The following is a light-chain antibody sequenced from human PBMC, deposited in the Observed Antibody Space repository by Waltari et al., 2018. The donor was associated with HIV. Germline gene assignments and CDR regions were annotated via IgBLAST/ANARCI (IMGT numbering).Light chain of an antibody. CDR1: TXXIXAGYD. Sequence: QXVLTXXPSVSGAXGQRVXIXCTXXTXXIXAGYDVHWYQQLPGTAPKLLIYGXXXXPSGVPDRFXXXXXXTXXSLAITXLQADDEADFYCQSYDNSLSGVIFGGGTKLTVL. CDR3: QSYDNSLSGVI. J-gene: IGLJ2*01. V-gene: IGLV1-40*01. CDR2: GXX.